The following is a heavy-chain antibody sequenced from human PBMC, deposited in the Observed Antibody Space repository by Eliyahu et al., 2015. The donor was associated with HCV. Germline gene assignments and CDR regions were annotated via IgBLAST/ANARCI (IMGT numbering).Heavy chain of an antibody. D-gene: IGHD4-17*01. CDR3: ARDIFGDYVYGMDV. Sequence: QVQLVQSGAEVKKPGSSVKVSCKASGYIFTTYSLNWVRQAPGQRLEWMGSINPVNGHTKYSQKFQGRVTLTSDTSATTAYLELSSLKLEDTGVYYCARDIFGDYVYGMDVWGQGTTVTVSS. CDR2: INPVNGHT. V-gene: IGHV1-3*01. CDR1: GYIFTTYS. J-gene: IGHJ6*02.